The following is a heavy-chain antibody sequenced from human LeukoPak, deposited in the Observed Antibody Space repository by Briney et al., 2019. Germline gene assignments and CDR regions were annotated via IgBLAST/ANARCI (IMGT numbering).Heavy chain of an antibody. Sequence: SETLSLTCTVSGGSISSYYWSWIRQPPGKGLEWIGFIYYSGSTNYSPSLKSRVTISVDTAKNQFSLKLTSVTAADTAVYYCARHGNGAFDIWGQGTMVTVSS. CDR3: ARHGNGAFDI. V-gene: IGHV4-59*08. D-gene: IGHD1-1*01. CDR2: IYYSGST. CDR1: GGSISSYY. J-gene: IGHJ3*02.